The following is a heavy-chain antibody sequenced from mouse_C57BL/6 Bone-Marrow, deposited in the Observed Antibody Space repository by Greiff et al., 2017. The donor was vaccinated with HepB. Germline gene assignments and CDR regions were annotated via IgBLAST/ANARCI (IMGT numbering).Heavy chain of an antibody. Sequence: VQLQQPGAELVKPGASVKLSCKASGYTFTSYWMQWVKQRPGQGLEWIGEIDPSDSYTNYNQKFKGKATLTVDTSSSTAYMQLSSLTSEDSAVYYCARRDYGSSYWYFDAWGTGTTVTVSS. CDR2: IDPSDSYT. CDR3: ARRDYGSSYWYFDA. V-gene: IGHV1-50*01. J-gene: IGHJ1*03. CDR1: GYTFTSYW. D-gene: IGHD1-1*01.